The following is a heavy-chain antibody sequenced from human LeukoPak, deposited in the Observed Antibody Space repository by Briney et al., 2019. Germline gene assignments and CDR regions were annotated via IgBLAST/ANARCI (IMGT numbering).Heavy chain of an antibody. V-gene: IGHV3-53*04. CDR3: ASYSSSPGYYYYGMDV. Sequence: GGSLRLSCAASGFTVSSNYMSWVRQAPGKGLEWVSVIYSGGGTYYADSVKGRFTISRHNSKNTLYLQMNSLRAEDTAVYYCASYSSSPGYYYYGMDVWGQGTTVIVSS. J-gene: IGHJ6*02. CDR1: GFTVSSNY. D-gene: IGHD6-6*01. CDR2: IYSGGGT.